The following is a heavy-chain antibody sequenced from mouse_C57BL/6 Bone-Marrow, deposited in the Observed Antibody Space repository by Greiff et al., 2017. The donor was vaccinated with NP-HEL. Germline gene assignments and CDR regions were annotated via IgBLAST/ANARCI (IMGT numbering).Heavy chain of an antibody. J-gene: IGHJ3*01. Sequence: EVMLVESGGGLVKPGGSLKLSCAASGFTFSSCAMSWVRQTPEKRLEWVATISDGGSYTYYPDNVKGRFTISRDNAKNNLYLQMSHLKSEDTAMYYCARDDSITWFAYWGQGTLVTVSA. CDR3: ARDDSITWFAY. CDR1: GFTFSSCA. CDR2: ISDGGSYT. V-gene: IGHV5-4*01. D-gene: IGHD2-10*02.